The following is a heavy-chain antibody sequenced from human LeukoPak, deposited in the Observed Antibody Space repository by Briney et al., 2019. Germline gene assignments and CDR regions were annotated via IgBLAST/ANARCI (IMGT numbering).Heavy chain of an antibody. CDR3: ARGRGIVPAAMWDY. CDR2: IFDSGTT. J-gene: IGHJ4*02. CDR1: GGSISSGGYS. Sequence: PSETLSLTCGVSGGSISSGGYSWSWIRQPPGKGLEWIGYIFDSGTTYYSPSLKSRVTMPVDRSKYQFSLKLRSVTAADTAVYYCARGRGIVPAAMWDYWGQGTLVTVSS. D-gene: IGHD2-2*01. V-gene: IGHV4-30-2*01.